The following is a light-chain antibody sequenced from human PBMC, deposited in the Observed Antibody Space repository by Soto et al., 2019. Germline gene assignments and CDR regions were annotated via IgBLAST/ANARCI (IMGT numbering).Light chain of an antibody. J-gene: IGKJ4*01. CDR2: DAS. CDR1: QSVSGY. V-gene: IGKV3-11*01. Sequence: EIVLTQSPDTPSLSPGERATLSCRASQSVSGYLGWYQQKAGQAPRLLIYDASNRTYGVPARFRGSGSETNFTLTIASLEPQDFAVYYRRQRRNWLYLTFGGGT. CDR3: RQRRNWLYLT.